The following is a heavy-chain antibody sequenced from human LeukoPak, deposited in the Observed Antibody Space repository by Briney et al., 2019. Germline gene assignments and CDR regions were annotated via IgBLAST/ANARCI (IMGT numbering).Heavy chain of an antibody. V-gene: IGHV3-21*04. CDR2: ISSSSSYI. CDR1: GFTFSRYS. J-gene: IGHJ3*02. Sequence: PGGSLRLSCAASGFTFSRYSMNWVRQAPGKGLEWVSSISSSSSYIYYADSVKGRFTISRDNAKNSLYLQMNSLRAEDTAVYYCAKDPLGYCSSTSCFDDAFDIWGQGTMVTVSS. D-gene: IGHD2-2*01. CDR3: AKDPLGYCSSTSCFDDAFDI.